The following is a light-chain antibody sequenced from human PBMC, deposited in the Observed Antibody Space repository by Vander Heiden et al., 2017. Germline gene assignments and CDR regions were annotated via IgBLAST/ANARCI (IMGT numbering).Light chain of an antibody. J-gene: IGLJ3*02. V-gene: IGLV1-47*01. CDR1: SSNIGSNY. CDR3: AAWDDSLSGV. CDR2: RNN. Sequence: QSVLTQPPSASGTPGPRVTLSCSGSSSNIGSNYVYWYQQLPGTAPKLLIYRNNQRPSGVPDRFSGSKSGTSASLAISGLRSEDEADYYCAAWDDSLSGVFGGGTKLTVL.